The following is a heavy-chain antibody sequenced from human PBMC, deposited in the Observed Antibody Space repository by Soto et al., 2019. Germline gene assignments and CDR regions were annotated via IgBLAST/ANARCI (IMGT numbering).Heavy chain of an antibody. J-gene: IGHJ4*02. CDR2: IYYSGST. D-gene: IGHD6-13*01. V-gene: IGHV4-39*07. CDR3: ARAGWSDSWYFDY. CDR1: GGSITNSGYY. Sequence: SETLSLTCYVSGGSITNSGYYWGWIRQPPGKGLEWIGSIYYSGSTYYSPSLKSRVTISVDTSKNQFSLKLSSVTAADTAVYYCARAGWSDSWYFDYWGQGSLVTVSS.